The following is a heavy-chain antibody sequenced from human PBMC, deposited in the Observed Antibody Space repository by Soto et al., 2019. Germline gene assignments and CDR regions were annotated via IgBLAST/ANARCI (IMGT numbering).Heavy chain of an antibody. CDR3: TRVAY. V-gene: IGHV3-21*01. J-gene: IGHJ4*02. CDR1: GFTFSSVC. CDR2: ISSGSSDT. Sequence: NPGGSLRLSCEASGFTFSSVCMNWVRQVPGKGLEWVASISSGSSDTWYANSVNGRIIISRDNDQNFLFLKMNILTPEDTAIYYCTRVAYWGPGTQVTVSS.